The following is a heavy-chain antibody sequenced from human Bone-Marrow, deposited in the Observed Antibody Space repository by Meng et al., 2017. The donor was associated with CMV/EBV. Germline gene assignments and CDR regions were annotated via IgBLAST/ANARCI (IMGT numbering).Heavy chain of an antibody. CDR1: GFTFDDYA. V-gene: IGHV3-9*01. Sequence: SLKISCAASGFTFDDYAMHWVRQAPGKGLEWVSGISWNSGSIGYADSVKGRFTISRDNAKNSLYLQMNSLRAEDTAVYYCARVMSYGAQGLYYGMDVWGQGTTVTVSS. D-gene: IGHD4-17*01. J-gene: IGHJ6*02. CDR3: ARVMSYGAQGLYYGMDV. CDR2: ISWNSGSI.